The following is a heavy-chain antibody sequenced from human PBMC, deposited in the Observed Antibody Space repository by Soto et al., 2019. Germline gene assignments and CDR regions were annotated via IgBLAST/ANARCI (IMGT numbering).Heavy chain of an antibody. CDR1: GGSFSGYY. Sequence: PSETLSLTCAVCGGSFSGYYWSWIRQPPGKGLEWIGEINHSGSTNYNPSLKSRLTISVDTSKNQLSLRVRSVTAADTAVYYRARDWASHGMNVWGQGTTVTVSS. J-gene: IGHJ6*02. CDR2: INHSGST. CDR3: ARDWASHGMNV. V-gene: IGHV4-34*01. D-gene: IGHD3-16*01.